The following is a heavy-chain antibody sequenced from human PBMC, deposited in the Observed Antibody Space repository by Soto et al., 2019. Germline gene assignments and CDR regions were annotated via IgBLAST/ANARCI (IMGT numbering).Heavy chain of an antibody. V-gene: IGHV4-4*07. Sequence: PSETLSLTCTVSGASISGFYWSWLRKSAGKGLEWIGRIYATGTTDYNPSLKSRVMLSVDTSKKQLSLKLRSVTAADTAVYYCVRDGTKTLRDWFDPWGQGISVTVSS. CDR3: VRDGTKTLRDWFDP. D-gene: IGHD1-1*01. J-gene: IGHJ5*02. CDR1: GASISGFY. CDR2: IYATGTT.